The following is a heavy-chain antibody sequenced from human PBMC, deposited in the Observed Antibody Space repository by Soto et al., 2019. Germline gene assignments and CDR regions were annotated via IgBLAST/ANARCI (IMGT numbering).Heavy chain of an antibody. CDR2: ITDDGVYT. CDR3: AKESAGGRPYYFDF. V-gene: IGHV3-23*01. CDR1: GFAFGRFA. D-gene: IGHD6-13*01. Sequence: GGSLRLSCAASGFAFGRFAMGWVRQSPGNGLDWFSAITDDGVYTYHADSVKGRFTISRDNTKNTVYLQMNSLRVEDTAVYYCAKESAGGRPYYFDFWGQGTLVTVSS. J-gene: IGHJ4*02.